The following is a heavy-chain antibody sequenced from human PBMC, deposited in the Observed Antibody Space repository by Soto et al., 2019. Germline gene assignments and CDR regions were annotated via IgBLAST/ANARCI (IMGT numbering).Heavy chain of an antibody. CDR3: ARHVPDDSSGYINWFAP. CDR2: IYYSGST. J-gene: IGHJ5*02. CDR1: GGCSGSDY. V-gene: IGHV4-59*08. D-gene: IGHD3-22*01. Sequence: PWETLALGCAVSGGCSGSDYWGWVGQRPGKGLEWIGYIYYSGSTNYNPSLKSRVTISVDTSKNQFSLKLSSVTAADTAVYYCARHVPDDSSGYINWFAPWGQGTLVTV.